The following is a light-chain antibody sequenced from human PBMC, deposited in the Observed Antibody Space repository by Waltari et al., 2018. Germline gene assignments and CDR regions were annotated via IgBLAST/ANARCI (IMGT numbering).Light chain of an antibody. J-gene: IGKJ1*01. CDR1: QSVRST. V-gene: IGKV3D-15*01. CDR3: QQYDYWPWT. Sequence: IVMTQSPATLSLSPGECATLSCRAIQSVRSTFAWFKQKPGQPPRLLIYGTSTRATGIPARFTGSGSGTEFSLTISSLQPEDFATYYCQQYDYWPWTFGQGTRVETK. CDR2: GTS.